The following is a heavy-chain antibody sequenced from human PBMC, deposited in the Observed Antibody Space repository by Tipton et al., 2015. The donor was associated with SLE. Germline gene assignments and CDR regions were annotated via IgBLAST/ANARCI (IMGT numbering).Heavy chain of an antibody. V-gene: IGHV3-43D*04. CDR3: AKDIGGSDFYYYAMDV. CDR2: ISWDGATT. CDR1: GFTFDDFA. Sequence: SLRLSCAASGFTFDDFAMHWVRQGPGKGLEWLSLISWDGATTFYADSVKGRLTISRDNSKNSLYLQMNSLRADDTALYYCAKDIGGSDFYYYAMDVWGQGTTVTVSS. D-gene: IGHD3-16*01. J-gene: IGHJ6*02.